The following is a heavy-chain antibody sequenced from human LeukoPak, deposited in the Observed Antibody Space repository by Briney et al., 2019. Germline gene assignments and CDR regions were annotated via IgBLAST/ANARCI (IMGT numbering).Heavy chain of an antibody. Sequence: GASVKVSCKASGFTFTSSAVQWVRQAHGQRLEWIGWIVVGSGNTNYAQKFQERVTITRDMSTSTAYMELSSLRSKDTAVYYCAADLLGYCSGGSCLVYPLLAFDIWGQGTMVTVSS. V-gene: IGHV1-58*01. CDR3: AADLLGYCSGGSCLVYPLLAFDI. J-gene: IGHJ3*02. CDR1: GFTFTSSA. D-gene: IGHD2-15*01. CDR2: IVVGSGNT.